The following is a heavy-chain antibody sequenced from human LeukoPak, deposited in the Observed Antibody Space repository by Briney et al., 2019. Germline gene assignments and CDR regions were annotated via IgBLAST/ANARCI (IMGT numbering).Heavy chain of an antibody. CDR3: AKGSRGQGSSWQIDY. CDR1: GFTFSSYG. V-gene: IGHV3-30*18. Sequence: GRSLRLSCAASGFTFSSYGMHWVRQAPGKGLEWVAVISYDGSNKYYADSVKGRFTISRDNSKNTLYLQMNSLRAEDTAVYYCAKGSRGQGSSWQIDYWGQGTLVTVSS. CDR2: ISYDGSNK. D-gene: IGHD6-13*01. J-gene: IGHJ4*02.